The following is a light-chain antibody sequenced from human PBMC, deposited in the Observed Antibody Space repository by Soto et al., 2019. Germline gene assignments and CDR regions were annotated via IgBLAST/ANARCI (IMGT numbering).Light chain of an antibody. V-gene: IGKV2-28*01. CDR3: MQALQTPLT. CDR2: LGS. CDR1: QSLLHSNGYNY. Sequence: DIVMTQSPLSLPVTPGEPASISCRSSQSLLHSNGYNYLDSYLQKSGQSPQLLIYLGSNRSSGVPDRFSGSGSGTDFTLKISRVEAEDVGVYYCMQALQTPLTFGGGTKVEIK. J-gene: IGKJ4*01.